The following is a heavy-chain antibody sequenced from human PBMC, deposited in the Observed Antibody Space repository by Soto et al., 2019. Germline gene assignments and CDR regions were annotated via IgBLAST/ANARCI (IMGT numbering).Heavy chain of an antibody. CDR2: IYYSGST. J-gene: IGHJ3*02. Sequence: SETLSLTCTVSGGSISSGDYYWSWIRQPPGKGLEWIGYIYYSGSTYYNPSLKSRVTISVDTSKNQFSLKLSSVTAADTAVYYCARARGMYYYDSSGLFDICGQGTMVIVSS. V-gene: IGHV4-30-4*01. CDR1: GGSISSGDYY. D-gene: IGHD3-22*01. CDR3: ARARGMYYYDSSGLFDI.